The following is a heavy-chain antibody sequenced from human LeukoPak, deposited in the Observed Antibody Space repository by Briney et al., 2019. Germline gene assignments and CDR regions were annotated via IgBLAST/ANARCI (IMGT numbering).Heavy chain of an antibody. J-gene: IGHJ4*02. CDR1: GGSISSYY. V-gene: IGHV4-59*01. CDR2: IYYSGST. CDR3: ARGSCSSTSCYARPYYFDY. Sequence: SETLSPTCTVSGGSISSYYWSWIRQPPGKGLEWIGYIYYSGSTNYNPSLKSRVTISVDTSKNQFSLKLSSVTAADTAVYYCARGSCSSTSCYARPYYFDYWGQGTLVTVSS. D-gene: IGHD2-2*01.